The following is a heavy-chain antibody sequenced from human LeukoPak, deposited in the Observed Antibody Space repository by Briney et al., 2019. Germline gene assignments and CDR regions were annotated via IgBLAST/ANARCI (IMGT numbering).Heavy chain of an antibody. CDR3: ARGGGIFGVLTTAHYYGIDV. D-gene: IGHD3-3*01. J-gene: IGHJ6*02. CDR2: INPIFRTA. V-gene: IGHV1-69*13. Sequence: SVKVSCKASGGTFTNSAISWVRQAPGQGLEWMGGINPIFRTANYAQQFQDRVTIIADESTSTAYMELSLLKFEDTAVYYCARGGGIFGVLTTAHYYGIDVWGQGTTVTVSS. CDR1: GGTFTNSA.